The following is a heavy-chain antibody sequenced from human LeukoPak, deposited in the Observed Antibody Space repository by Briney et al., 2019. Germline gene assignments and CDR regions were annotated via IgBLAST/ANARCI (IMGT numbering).Heavy chain of an antibody. CDR3: ARADTYYYDSSGYYEYFQH. J-gene: IGHJ1*01. D-gene: IGHD3-22*01. Sequence: SVKVSCKASGGTFSSYAISWVRQAPGQGLAWMGRIIPILGIANYAQKFQGRVTITADKSTSTAYMELSSLRSEDTAVYYCARADTYYYDSSGYYEYFQHWGQGTLVTVSS. CDR2: IIPILGIA. V-gene: IGHV1-69*04. CDR1: GGTFSSYA.